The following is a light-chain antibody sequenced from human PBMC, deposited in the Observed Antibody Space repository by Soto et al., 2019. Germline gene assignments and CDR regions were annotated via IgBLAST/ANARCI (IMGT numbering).Light chain of an antibody. CDR3: QQRSNWPLT. Sequence: EIVLTQSPATLSLSPGDRATLSCRASQSVSSYFAWYQQRPGQAPRLLIYDASNRATGIPARFSGSGSGTYFTLTISSLEPEDFAVYYCQQRSNWPLTFGQGTKVEIK. CDR2: DAS. J-gene: IGKJ1*01. CDR1: QSVSSY. V-gene: IGKV3-11*01.